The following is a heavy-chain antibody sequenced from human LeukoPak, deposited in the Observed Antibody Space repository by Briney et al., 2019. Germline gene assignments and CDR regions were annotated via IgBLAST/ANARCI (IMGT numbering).Heavy chain of an antibody. CDR1: GFNFNDAA. D-gene: IGHD5-24*01. CDR2: IASSGRST. V-gene: IGHV3-23*01. J-gene: IGHJ3*01. CDR3: AKDIQLSA. Sequence: GGSLRLSCAASGFNFNDAAMTWVRQAPGKGLEWVSLIASSGRSTYYTDSVRGRFTISRDNSKKTLSLQMNSLRVEDTAIYYCAKDIQLSAWGLGTMVTVSS.